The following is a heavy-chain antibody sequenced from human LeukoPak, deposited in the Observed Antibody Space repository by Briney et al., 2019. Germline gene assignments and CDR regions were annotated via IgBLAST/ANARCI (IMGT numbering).Heavy chain of an antibody. V-gene: IGHV3-7*01. CDR1: GFTFSRSW. Sequence: PGGSLRLSCATSGFTFSRSWMDWVRQAPGKGLEWVANIKVDGIETNYVDFVKGRFTISRDNAKNSLFLQVYKLRVEDTTIYYCSRSLNFWGQGTLVTVSP. J-gene: IGHJ4*02. CDR2: IKVDGIET. CDR3: SRSLNF.